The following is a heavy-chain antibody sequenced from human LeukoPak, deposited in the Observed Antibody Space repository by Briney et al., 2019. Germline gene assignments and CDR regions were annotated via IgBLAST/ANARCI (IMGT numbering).Heavy chain of an antibody. CDR1: GYTFTSYD. CDR2: MKPYSGNT. CDR3: ARGRYSGYGIDS. V-gene: IGHV1-8*01. D-gene: IGHD5-12*01. Sequence: GSVKVSCKASGYTFTSYDINWVRQATGQGLEWMGWMKPYSGNTAYAQKFQGRVTMTRNTSISTAYMELSSLTSEDTAVYYCARGRYSGYGIDSWGEGTLVSVSS. J-gene: IGHJ4*02.